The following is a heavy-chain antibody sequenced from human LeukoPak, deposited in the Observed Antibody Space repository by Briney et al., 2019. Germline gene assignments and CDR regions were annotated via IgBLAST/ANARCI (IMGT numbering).Heavy chain of an antibody. CDR3: ASTHYYDSSGYPNHAEYFQH. CDR2: IYYSGST. CDR1: GGSISSGGYY. J-gene: IGHJ1*01. V-gene: IGHV4-31*03. Sequence: PSETLSLTCTVSGGSISSGGYYWSWIRQHPGKGLEWIGYIYYSGSTYYNPSLKSRVTISVDTSKNQFSLKLSSVTAADTAVYYCASTHYYDSSGYPNHAEYFQHWGQGTLVTVSS. D-gene: IGHD3-22*01.